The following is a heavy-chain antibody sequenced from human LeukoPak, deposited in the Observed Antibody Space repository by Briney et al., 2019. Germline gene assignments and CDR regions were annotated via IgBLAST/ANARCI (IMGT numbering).Heavy chain of an antibody. J-gene: IGHJ4*02. CDR1: GGSISSGGYS. V-gene: IGHV4-30-2*01. CDR2: IYHSGST. D-gene: IGHD3-22*01. CDR3: ARAATRYYYDSSGYPWWFDY. Sequence: SQTLSLTCAVSGGSISSGGYSWSWIRQPPGKGQEWIGYIYHSGSTYYNPSLKSRVTISVDRSKNQFSLKLSSVTAADTAVYYCARAATRYYYDSSGYPWWFDYWGQGTLVTVSS.